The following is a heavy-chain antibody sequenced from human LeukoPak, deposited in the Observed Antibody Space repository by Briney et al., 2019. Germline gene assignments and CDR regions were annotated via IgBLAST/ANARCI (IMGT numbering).Heavy chain of an antibody. CDR3: ARRPYYYDSSGYYYED. CDR2: IYPGDSDT. D-gene: IGHD3-22*01. Sequence: GESLNISCKGSGYSFTSYWIGWVRQMPGKGLEWMGIIYPGDSDTRYSPSFQGQDTISADKSISTAYLQWSSLKASDTAMYYCARRPYYYDSSGYYYEDWGQGTLVTVSS. V-gene: IGHV5-51*01. CDR1: GYSFTSYW. J-gene: IGHJ4*02.